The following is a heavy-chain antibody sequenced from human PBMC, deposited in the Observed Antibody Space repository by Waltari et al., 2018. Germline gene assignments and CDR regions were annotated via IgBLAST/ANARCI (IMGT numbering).Heavy chain of an antibody. CDR2: ISGRGGRT. J-gene: IGHJ3*02. CDR1: GFTFSSYA. V-gene: IGHV3-23*01. CDR3: GKDREPERDAFDI. Sequence: EVQLLESGGGLVQPGGSLRLSCAASGFTFSSYAMSWVRRAPGKGLEWVSAISGRGGRTYYADAVKGRWTSSRDNSKNTLYLQMKSLRAEDTGVYYCGKDREPERDAFDIWGQGTMVTVSS.